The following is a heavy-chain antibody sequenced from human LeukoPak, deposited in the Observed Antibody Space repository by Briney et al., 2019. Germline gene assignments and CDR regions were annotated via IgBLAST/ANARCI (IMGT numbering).Heavy chain of an antibody. D-gene: IGHD1-14*01. CDR3: ARVQTGDYYGMDV. CDR1: GYTFTGYY. Sequence: SVKVSCKASGYTFTGYYMHWVRQAPGQGLEWMGWINPNSGGTNYAQKFQGRVTMTRDTSISTAYMELSRLRSDDTAVYYCARVQTGDYYGMDVWGQGTTVTVSS. V-gene: IGHV1-2*02. CDR2: INPNSGGT. J-gene: IGHJ6*02.